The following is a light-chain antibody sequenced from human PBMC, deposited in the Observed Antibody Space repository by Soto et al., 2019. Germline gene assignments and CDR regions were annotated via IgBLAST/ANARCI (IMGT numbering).Light chain of an antibody. J-gene: IGLJ1*01. V-gene: IGLV2-14*01. CDR3: SSYTRGNTYV. CDR2: EVT. Sequence: QSVLTQPASGTGSPGQSITISCTGTGSDIGAYNTVAWYQQHPRRVPMLMIYEVTNRPSGISNRFSGSKSGNTASLTISGLQAEDEGDYYCSSYTRGNTYVFGTGTKVTVL. CDR1: GSDIGAYNT.